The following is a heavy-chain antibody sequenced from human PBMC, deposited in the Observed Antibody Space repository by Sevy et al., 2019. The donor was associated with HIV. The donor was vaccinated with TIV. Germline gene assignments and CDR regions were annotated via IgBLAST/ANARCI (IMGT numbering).Heavy chain of an antibody. J-gene: IGHJ4*02. CDR3: ARLYGSSWQDFDY. V-gene: IGHV1-2*06. Sequence: ASVKVSCKASGYTFTGYYMHWVRQAPGQGLEWMGRINPNSGGTNYAQKVQGRVTMTRDTSISTAYMELSRLRSDDTAVYYCARLYGSSWQDFDYWGQGTLVNVSS. CDR1: GYTFTGYY. CDR2: INPNSGGT. D-gene: IGHD6-13*01.